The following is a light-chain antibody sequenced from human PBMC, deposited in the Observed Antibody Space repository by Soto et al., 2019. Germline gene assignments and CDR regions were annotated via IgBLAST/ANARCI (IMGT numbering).Light chain of an antibody. CDR1: SSNIGNNY. CDR3: GTWDSSLGAYV. V-gene: IGLV1-51*01. J-gene: IGLJ1*01. CDR2: DNN. Sequence: QSVLTQPPSVSAAPGQKVTISCSGSSSNIGNNYVSWYQQLPGTAPKLLIYDNNRRPSVIPDRFSGSKSATSATLGITGLQTGDEADYYCGTWDSSLGAYVFGTGTKLTVL.